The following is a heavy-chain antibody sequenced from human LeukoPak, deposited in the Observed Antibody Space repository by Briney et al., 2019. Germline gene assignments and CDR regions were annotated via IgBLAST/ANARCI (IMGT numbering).Heavy chain of an antibody. Sequence: GGSLRLSCAASGFTFSSYSMNWVRQAPGKGLEWVSSISSSSSYIYYADSVKGRFTISRDNAKNSLYLQMNSLRAEDTAVYYCARGKCIVGATSDNDAFDIWGQGTMVIVSS. CDR1: GFTFSSYS. CDR2: ISSSSSYI. J-gene: IGHJ3*02. CDR3: ARGKCIVGATSDNDAFDI. V-gene: IGHV3-21*01. D-gene: IGHD1-26*01.